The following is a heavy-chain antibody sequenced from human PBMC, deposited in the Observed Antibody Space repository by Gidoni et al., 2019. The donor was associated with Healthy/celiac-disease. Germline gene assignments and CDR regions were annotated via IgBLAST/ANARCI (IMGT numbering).Heavy chain of an antibody. CDR1: GGPFSSYA. Sequence: QVQLVQSGAEVKKPGSSVTVSCKASGGPFSSYAFRWVRQAPGQGLEWMGGIIPIFGTANYAQKFQGRVTITADESTSTAYMELSSLRSEDTAVYYCARGGIPGVRLGELSDYWGQGTLVTVSS. CDR3: ARGGIPGVRLGELSDY. D-gene: IGHD3-16*01. J-gene: IGHJ4*02. V-gene: IGHV1-69*01. CDR2: IIPIFGTA.